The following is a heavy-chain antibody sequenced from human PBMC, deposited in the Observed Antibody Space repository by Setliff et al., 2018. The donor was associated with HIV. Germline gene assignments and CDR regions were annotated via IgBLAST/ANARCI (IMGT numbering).Heavy chain of an antibody. J-gene: IGHJ4*02. CDR1: GYSFTKYV. Sequence: ASVKVSCKASGYSFTKYVMHWVRQATGQGLEWMGWMNPNSGNTGYAQKFQGRVTMTRNTSISTAYMELSSLRSEDTAVYYCARGVQWLGLYYFDYWGQGTLVTVSS. V-gene: IGHV1-8*01. D-gene: IGHD6-19*01. CDR3: ARGVQWLGLYYFDY. CDR2: MNPNSGNT.